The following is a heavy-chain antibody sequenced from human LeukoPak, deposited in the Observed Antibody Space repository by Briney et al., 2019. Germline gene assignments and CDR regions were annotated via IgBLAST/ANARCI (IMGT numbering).Heavy chain of an antibody. D-gene: IGHD1-1*01. V-gene: IGHV4-59*01. CDR3: ANNFAISAGSAYDI. J-gene: IGHJ3*02. CDR1: GGSISRYY. CDR2: VFYSGTT. Sequence: SETLSLTCTVSGGSISRYYWGWIRQPPGKGLEWIGYVFYSGTTNYNPSLKSRVTISIDTSKTQFSLKLNSVTAADTAVYYCANNFAISAGSAYDIWGQGTMVTVSS.